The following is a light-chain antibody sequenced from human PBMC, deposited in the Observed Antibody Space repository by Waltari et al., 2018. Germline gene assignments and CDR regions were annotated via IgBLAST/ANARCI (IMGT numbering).Light chain of an antibody. CDR2: EDS. CDR1: SSNLGNHY. Sequence: QSVLTQPPSVSAAPGQRVTISCSGGSSNLGNHYVSWYRQFPGTAPKLLIYEDSERPSGIPGRFSGSKSGTSATLDITGLQAGDEADYYCGTWDSSLSGAVFGGGTHLTVL. V-gene: IGLV1-51*02. CDR3: GTWDSSLSGAV. J-gene: IGLJ7*01.